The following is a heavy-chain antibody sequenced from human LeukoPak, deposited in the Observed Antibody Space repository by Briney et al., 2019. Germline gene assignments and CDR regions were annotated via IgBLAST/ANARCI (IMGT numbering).Heavy chain of an antibody. CDR2: ISHDGTNK. D-gene: IGHD3-22*01. J-gene: IGHJ4*02. CDR1: GFPFSGYA. Sequence: GGSLRLSCAASGFPFSGYAIHWVRQAPGKGREWVAVISHDGTNKYYADSVKGRFTISRDNSKNTLYLQMNSLRTEDTAVYYCARHRGPSLHSSGYFDYWGQGTLVTVSS. CDR3: ARHRGPSLHSSGYFDY. V-gene: IGHV3-30-3*01.